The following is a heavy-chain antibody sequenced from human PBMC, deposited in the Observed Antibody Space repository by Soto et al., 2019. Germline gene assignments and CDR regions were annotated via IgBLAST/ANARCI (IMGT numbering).Heavy chain of an antibody. CDR2: IDPSDNAT. V-gene: IGHV1-46*01. Sequence: ASVKVYCPASGHNDINYFVHLVLQAPGQGLEWLGKIDPSDNATSYAQKFQGRVTLTRDPSTNTVYVELSSLRSEDTAIYYCSSNDYDTKGNLTCAQH. J-gene: IGHJ1*01. CDR3: SSNDYDTKGNLTCAQH. D-gene: IGHD3-16*01. CDR1: GHNDINYF.